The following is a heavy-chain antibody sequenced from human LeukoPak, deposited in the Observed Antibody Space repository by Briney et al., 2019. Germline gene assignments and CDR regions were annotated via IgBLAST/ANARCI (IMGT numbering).Heavy chain of an antibody. CDR1: GFTFSSYA. Sequence: GGSLRLSCAASGFTFSSYAMSWVRQAPGKGLEWVSSISDSGVYTYYADSVKGRFTISRDNSKNTLCLQTNSLRAEDTAVYYCAKERCSSSSCCVDYWGQGTLVTVSS. V-gene: IGHV3-23*01. CDR3: AKERCSSSSCCVDY. D-gene: IGHD2-2*01. CDR2: ISDSGVYT. J-gene: IGHJ4*02.